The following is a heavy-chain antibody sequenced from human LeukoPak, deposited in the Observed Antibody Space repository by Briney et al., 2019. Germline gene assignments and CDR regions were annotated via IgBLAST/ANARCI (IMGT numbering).Heavy chain of an antibody. J-gene: IGHJ4*02. CDR1: AFTFNSYS. CDR3: AKDANRMAVAEFDY. D-gene: IGHD6-19*01. CDR2: ISSSGSYI. Sequence: GGSLRLSCAASAFTFNSYSMNWVRQAPGKGLEWVSSISSSGSYIYYADSLKGRITISRDNAKNSLYLQMNSLRAEDTAVYYCAKDANRMAVAEFDYWGQGTLVTVSS. V-gene: IGHV3-21*01.